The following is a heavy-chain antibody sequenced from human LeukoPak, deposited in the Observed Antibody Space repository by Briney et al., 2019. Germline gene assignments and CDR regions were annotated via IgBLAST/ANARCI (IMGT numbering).Heavy chain of an antibody. CDR2: IYSGGDT. D-gene: IGHD3-10*01. J-gene: IGHJ4*02. Sequence: GGSLRLSCAAPGFTVSSTYMSWVRQAPGKGLEWVSVIYSGGDTYYAGSVRGRFTISRDNSKNTLYLQMNSLRAEDTAVYYCARDLYYGSGGYYFDYWGQGSLVTVSS. CDR3: ARDLYYGSGGYYFDY. V-gene: IGHV3-66*01. CDR1: GFTVSSTY.